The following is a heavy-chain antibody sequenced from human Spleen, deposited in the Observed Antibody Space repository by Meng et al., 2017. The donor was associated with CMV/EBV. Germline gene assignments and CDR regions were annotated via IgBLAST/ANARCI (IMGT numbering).Heavy chain of an antibody. J-gene: IGHJ4*02. D-gene: IGHD6-13*01. Sequence: GESLKISCAASGFTFSSYNMNWVRQAPGKGLEWVSYISGGSDTIYYLDSVEGRFTISRDNAKNSLYLQMNSLRAEDTALYYCAKGQRGIAAAGTTSWGQGTLVTVSS. CDR1: GFTFSSYN. CDR2: ISGGSDTI. V-gene: IGHV3-48*04. CDR3: AKGQRGIAAAGTTS.